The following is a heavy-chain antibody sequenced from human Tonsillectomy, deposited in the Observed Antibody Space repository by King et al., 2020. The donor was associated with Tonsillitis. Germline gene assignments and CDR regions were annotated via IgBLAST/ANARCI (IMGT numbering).Heavy chain of an antibody. Sequence: VQLVESGGXXVKXGGXLXLSCXASXXXFXTXSMSWVRQAPGKXLEWVSSISSSSSYIYYADSVRGRFTISRDNANNSLNLQMNSLRVEDTAVYYCARGRGDXSSXXCWGXXTLVTV. CDR1: XXXFXTXS. J-gene: IGHJ4*02. V-gene: IGHV3-21*01. D-gene: IGHD3-10*01. CDR2: ISSSSSYI. CDR3: ARGRGDXSSXXC.